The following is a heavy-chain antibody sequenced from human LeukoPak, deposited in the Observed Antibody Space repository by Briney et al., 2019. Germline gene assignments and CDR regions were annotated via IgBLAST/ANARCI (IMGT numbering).Heavy chain of an antibody. J-gene: IGHJ4*02. CDR1: GFTFSNYG. V-gene: IGHV3-30*18. D-gene: IGHD3-10*01. CDR3: AKDHHGSGSYYIDN. CDR2: ISYDGSNK. Sequence: PERSLRLSCAASGFTFSNYGMHWVRQAPGKGLEGVAVISYDGSNKYYVDSVKGRFTISRDNSKNTLYVQMNSLRAEDTAVYYCAKDHHGSGSYYIDNWGQGTLVIVSS.